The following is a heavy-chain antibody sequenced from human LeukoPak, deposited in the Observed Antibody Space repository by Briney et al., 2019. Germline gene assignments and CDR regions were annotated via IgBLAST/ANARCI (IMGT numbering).Heavy chain of an antibody. CDR1: GYAFTSYY. CDR3: ARLLGYSSSWYHDYYYGMDV. CDR2: INPSGGST. Sequence: GALVKVSCKASGYAFTSYYMHWVRQAPGQGLEWMGIINPSGGSTSYAQKFQGRVTMTRDTSTSTVYMELSSLRSEDTAVYYCARLLGYSSSWYHDYYYGMDVWGQGTTVTVSS. J-gene: IGHJ6*02. D-gene: IGHD6-13*01. V-gene: IGHV1-46*01.